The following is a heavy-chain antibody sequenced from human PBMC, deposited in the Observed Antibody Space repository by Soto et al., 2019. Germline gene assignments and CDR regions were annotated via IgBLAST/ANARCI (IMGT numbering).Heavy chain of an antibody. CDR3: AKDRHNWNFGNDY. CDR1: GFTFSSYA. J-gene: IGHJ4*02. D-gene: IGHD1-7*01. V-gene: IGHV3-23*01. Sequence: GGSLRLSCAASGFTFSSYAMSWVRQAPGKGLEWVSAISGSGGSTYYADSVKGRFTISRDNSKSTLYLQMNSLRAEDTAVYYCAKDRHNWNFGNDYWGQGTLVTVSS. CDR2: ISGSGGST.